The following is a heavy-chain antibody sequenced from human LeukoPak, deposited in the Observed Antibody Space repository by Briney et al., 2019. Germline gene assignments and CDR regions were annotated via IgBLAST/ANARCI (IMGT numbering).Heavy chain of an antibody. D-gene: IGHD3-22*01. CDR2: ISGSGGST. CDR3: AKRDSYDSSGYYHY. V-gene: IGHV3-23*01. Sequence: PGGSLRLSCAASGFTFSSYAMSSVPQAPGKGLEWVSAISGSGGSTYYADSVKGRFAISRDNSKNTLYLQMNSLRAEDTAVYYCAKRDSYDSSGYYHYWGQGTLVTVSS. J-gene: IGHJ4*02. CDR1: GFTFSSYA.